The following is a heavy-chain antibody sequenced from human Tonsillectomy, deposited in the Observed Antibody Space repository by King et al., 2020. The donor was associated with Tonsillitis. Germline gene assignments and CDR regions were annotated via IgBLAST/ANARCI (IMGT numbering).Heavy chain of an antibody. J-gene: IGHJ5*01. CDR1: GFTFDDYA. CDR3: AKDIGAPGTRGVDS. V-gene: IGHV3-9*01. CDR2: ISWNSGRI. Sequence: VQLVESGGGLVQPGRSLRLSCAASGFTFDDYAMHWVRQAPGKGLEWVSGISWNSGRIGYADSVKGRFTISRDNAKKSLYLQMNSLRAEDTALYYCAKDIGAPGTRGVDSWGQGTLVSVSS. D-gene: IGHD6-13*01.